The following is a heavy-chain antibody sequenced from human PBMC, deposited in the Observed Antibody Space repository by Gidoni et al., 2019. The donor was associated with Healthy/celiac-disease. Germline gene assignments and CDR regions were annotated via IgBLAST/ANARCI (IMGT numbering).Heavy chain of an antibody. Sequence: EVKKPGSSVKVSCKASGGTFSSYAISWVRQAPGQGLEWMGGIIPIFGTANYAQKFQGRVTITADESTSTAYMELSSLRSEDTAVYYCARSKLNDYGDFYYYGMDVWGQGTTVTVSS. D-gene: IGHD4-17*01. V-gene: IGHV1-69*01. CDR1: GGTFSSYA. CDR2: IIPIFGTA. J-gene: IGHJ6*02. CDR3: ARSKLNDYGDFYYYGMDV.